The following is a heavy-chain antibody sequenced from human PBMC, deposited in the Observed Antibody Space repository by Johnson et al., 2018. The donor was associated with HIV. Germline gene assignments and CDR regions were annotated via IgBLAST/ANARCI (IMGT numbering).Heavy chain of an antibody. V-gene: IGHV3-7*05. D-gene: IGHD6-13*01. CDR1: GFTFSSYA. CDR2: INQDGSEK. CDR3: ARDGQQLAVNDAFDI. Sequence: VQLVESGGGLVQPGGSLRLSCAASGFTFSSYAMNWVRQAPGKGLEWVANINQDGSEKYYVDSVKGRFTVSRDNAKNSLYLQMSSLRAVDTAVYYCARDGQQLAVNDAFDIWGQGTMVTVSS. J-gene: IGHJ3*02.